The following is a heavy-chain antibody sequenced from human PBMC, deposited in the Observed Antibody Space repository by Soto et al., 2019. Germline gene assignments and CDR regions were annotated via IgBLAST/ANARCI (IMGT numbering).Heavy chain of an antibody. CDR1: GGSFSGYY. CDR3: ARTRCSSTSCFLDY. V-gene: IGHV4-34*01. J-gene: IGHJ4*02. D-gene: IGHD2-2*01. Sequence: QVQLQQWGAGRLKPSETLSLTCAVYGGSFSGYYWSWIRQPPGKGLEWIGEINHSGSTNYNPSLKSRVTISVDTSKNQFSLKLSSVTAADTAVYYCARTRCSSTSCFLDYWGQGTLVTVSS. CDR2: INHSGST.